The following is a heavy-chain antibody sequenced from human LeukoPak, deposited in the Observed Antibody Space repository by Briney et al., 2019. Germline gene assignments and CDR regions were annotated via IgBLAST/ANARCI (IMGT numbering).Heavy chain of an antibody. D-gene: IGHD6-6*01. Sequence: ASVKVSCKASGYTFTDYYLHWLRQAPGQGLEWVGRIKPDSGGTNCAQKFQGRVTMTMDMSITTAYMELSRRTSDDTAIYFCARDFRSSSGHYYYMDVWANGTAVSVSS. CDR2: IKPDSGGT. J-gene: IGHJ6*03. CDR1: GYTFTDYY. V-gene: IGHV1-2*06. CDR3: ARDFRSSSGHYYYMDV.